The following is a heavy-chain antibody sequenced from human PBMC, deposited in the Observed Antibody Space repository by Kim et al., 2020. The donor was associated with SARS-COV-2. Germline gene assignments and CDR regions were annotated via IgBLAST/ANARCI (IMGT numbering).Heavy chain of an antibody. Sequence: SLKGRVTISVDTSTNPFSLKLRSVTAADTAVYYCARTYDFWSGSQFGFDPWGQGTLVTVSS. D-gene: IGHD3-3*01. J-gene: IGHJ5*02. CDR3: ARTYDFWSGSQFGFDP. V-gene: IGHV4-39*01.